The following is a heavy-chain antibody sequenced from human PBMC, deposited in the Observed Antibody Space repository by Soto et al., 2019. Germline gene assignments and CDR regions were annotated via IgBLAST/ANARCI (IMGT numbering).Heavy chain of an antibody. Sequence: PGGSLRLSCAASGFTFSSYAMSWVRQAPGKGLEWVSAISGSGGSTYYADSVKGRFTISRDNSKNTLYLQMNSLRAEDTAVYYCAKDHCISTSCYIDIYYYYGMDVWGQGTTVTVSS. J-gene: IGHJ6*02. CDR2: ISGSGGST. D-gene: IGHD2-2*01. V-gene: IGHV3-23*01. CDR3: AKDHCISTSCYIDIYYYYGMDV. CDR1: GFTFSSYA.